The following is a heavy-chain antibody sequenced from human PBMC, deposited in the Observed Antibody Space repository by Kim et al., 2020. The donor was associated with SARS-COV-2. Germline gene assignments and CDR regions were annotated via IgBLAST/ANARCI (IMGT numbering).Heavy chain of an antibody. J-gene: IGHJ5*02. CDR1: GGTFSSYA. D-gene: IGHD6-13*01. V-gene: IGHV1-69*13. Sequence: SVKVSCKASGGTFSSYAISWVRQAPGQGLEWMGGIIPIFGTANYAQKFQGRVTITADESTSTAYMELSSLRSEDTAVYYCARVPVAAAGNNWFDPWGQGTLVTVSS. CDR3: ARVPVAAAGNNWFDP. CDR2: IIPIFGTA.